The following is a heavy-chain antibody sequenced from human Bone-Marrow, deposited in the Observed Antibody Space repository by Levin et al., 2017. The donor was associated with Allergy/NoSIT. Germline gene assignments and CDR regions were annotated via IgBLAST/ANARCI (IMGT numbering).Heavy chain of an antibody. J-gene: IGHJ4*02. Sequence: GGSLRLSCAASGFTFSNYAMNWVRQAPGKGLEWVAAIGGSDDRTYYADSVKGHFIISRDNSKNTLYLQMSRLSAEDTAVYFCAKAADDYLWGSWRRFFDSWGQGTRVTVSS. V-gene: IGHV3-23*01. CDR2: IGGSDDRT. CDR3: AKAADDYLWGSWRRFFDS. D-gene: IGHD3-16*01. CDR1: GFTFSNYA.